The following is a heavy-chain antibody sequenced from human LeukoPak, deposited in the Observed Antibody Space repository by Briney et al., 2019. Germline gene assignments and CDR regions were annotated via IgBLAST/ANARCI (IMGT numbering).Heavy chain of an antibody. CDR1: GFTFSNYA. CDR3: AKTRPGYCTSPSCRAPFDN. J-gene: IGHJ4*02. Sequence: GGSLRLSCAASGFTFSNYAMSWVRQTPGKGLEWVSSITGSGGRTYYADFVKGHFTISRDNSNYTLFLQMNSLRADGTAFYYCAKTRPGYCTSPSCRAPFDNWGQGTLVTVSS. D-gene: IGHD2-2*01. V-gene: IGHV3-23*01. CDR2: ITGSGGRT.